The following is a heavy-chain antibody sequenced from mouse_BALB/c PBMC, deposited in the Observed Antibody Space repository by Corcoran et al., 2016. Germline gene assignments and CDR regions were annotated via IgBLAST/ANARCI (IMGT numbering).Heavy chain of an antibody. J-gene: IGHJ2*01. CDR3: AREVPGGNTFDY. V-gene: IGHV1S136*01. CDR1: VYTFTSYV. Sequence: EGQLQQSGTALVKPGASVKITCKASVYTFTSYVMHWVKQKPGQGLEWIGYIYPYNDGTKYTEKFKGKATLTSDKSSSTAYMELSSLTSEDSAVYYCAREVPGGNTFDYLGQGTTLTVSS. D-gene: IGHD2-1*01. CDR2: IYPYNDGT.